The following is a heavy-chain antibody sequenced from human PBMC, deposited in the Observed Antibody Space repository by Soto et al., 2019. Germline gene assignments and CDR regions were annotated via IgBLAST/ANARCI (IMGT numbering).Heavy chain of an antibody. CDR2: INYRGST. J-gene: IGHJ5*02. V-gene: IGHV4-34*01. D-gene: IGHD2-2*01. CDR1: GGSFSGYY. Sequence: SETLSLTCDVYGGSFSGYYWSWIRQSPGKGLEWIGGINYRGSTNDNPSLESRVTISVDTSKNQCSLKLPSVTAADTAMYYCARDGFCTSTTCRVGNWFDPWGQGTLVTVSS. CDR3: ARDGFCTSTTCRVGNWFDP.